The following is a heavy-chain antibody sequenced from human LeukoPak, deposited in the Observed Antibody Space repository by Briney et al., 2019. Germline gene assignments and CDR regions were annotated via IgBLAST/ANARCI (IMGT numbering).Heavy chain of an antibody. V-gene: IGHV3-48*03. J-gene: IGHJ4*02. CDR3: ARRAGAYSHPYDY. Sequence: GGSLRLSCAASGFTFSSYEMNWVRQAPGKGLEWVSYISSSGSTTYYADSVKGRFTISRDNSKNTLYLQMNSLRAEDTAVYYCARRAGAYSHPYDYWGQGTLVTVSS. CDR2: ISSSGSTT. D-gene: IGHD4/OR15-4a*01. CDR1: GFTFSSYE.